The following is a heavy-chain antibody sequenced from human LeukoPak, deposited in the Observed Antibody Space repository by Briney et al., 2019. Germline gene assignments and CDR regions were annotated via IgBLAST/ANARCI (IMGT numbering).Heavy chain of an antibody. CDR3: ARGRNHGYCSSTSCYPPNSYGMDV. J-gene: IGHJ6*02. CDR1: GGSFSGYY. V-gene: IGHV4-34*01. D-gene: IGHD2-2*01. Sequence: SETLSLTCAVYGGSFSGYYWSWIRQPPGKWLEWIGEINHSGSTNYNPSLKSRVTISVDTSKNQFSLKLSSVTAADTAVYYCARGRNHGYCSSTSCYPPNSYGMDVWGQGTTVTVSS. CDR2: INHSGST.